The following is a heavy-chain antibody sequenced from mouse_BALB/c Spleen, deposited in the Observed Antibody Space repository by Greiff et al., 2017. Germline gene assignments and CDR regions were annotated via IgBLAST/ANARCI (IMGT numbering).Heavy chain of an antibody. J-gene: IGHJ2*01. Sequence: QVQLKESGPGLVQPSQSLSITCTVSGFSLTSYGVHWVRQSPGKGLEWLGVIWSGGSTDYNAAFISRLSISKDNSKSQVFFKMNSLQANDTAIYYCARNGLLKTYYFDYWGQGTTLTVSS. CDR1: GFSLTSYG. V-gene: IGHV2-2*02. CDR3: ARNGLLKTYYFDY. CDR2: IWSGGST. D-gene: IGHD6-5*01.